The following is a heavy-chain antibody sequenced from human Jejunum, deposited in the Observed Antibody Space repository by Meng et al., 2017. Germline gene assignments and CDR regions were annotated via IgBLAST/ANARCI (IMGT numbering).Heavy chain of an antibody. J-gene: IGHJ4*02. CDR1: GFTFSSSS. V-gene: IGHV3-23*01. CDR2: ITGSGDST. Sequence: GESLKISCAASGFTFSSSSISWVRQAPGKGLEWVSTITGSGDSTYYADSVKGRLTISRDNSKNTLYLQMNSLRAEDTAVYYCAKLVSFWGQGTLVTVSS. CDR3: AKLVSF. D-gene: IGHD2-8*01.